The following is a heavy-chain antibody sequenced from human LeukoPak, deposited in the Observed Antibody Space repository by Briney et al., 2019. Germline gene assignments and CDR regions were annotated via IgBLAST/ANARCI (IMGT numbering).Heavy chain of an antibody. Sequence: SEKVSCKASGFTFTSSAMQWVRQARGQRLEWIGWIVVGSGNTNYAQKFQERITITRDMSTSTAYMELSSLRSEDTAVYYCAANTPRVVREDAFDIWGQGTMVTVSS. D-gene: IGHD2-21*01. J-gene: IGHJ3*02. CDR1: GFTFTSSA. CDR3: AANTPRVVREDAFDI. CDR2: IVVGSGNT. V-gene: IGHV1-58*02.